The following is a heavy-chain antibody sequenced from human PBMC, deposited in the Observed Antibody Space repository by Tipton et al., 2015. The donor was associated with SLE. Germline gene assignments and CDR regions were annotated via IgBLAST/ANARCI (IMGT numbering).Heavy chain of an antibody. Sequence: SLRLSCAASGFTFSSYAMSWVRQAPGKGLEWVSVIYRGGSTYYADSVKGRFTISRDNSKNTLYLQMNSLRAEDTAVYYCAKSPSGRGYSSSRYWYFDLWGRGTLVTVSS. CDR1: GFTFSSYA. D-gene: IGHD6-13*01. CDR3: AKSPSGRGYSSSRYWYFDL. CDR2: IYRGGST. V-gene: IGHV3-23*03. J-gene: IGHJ2*01.